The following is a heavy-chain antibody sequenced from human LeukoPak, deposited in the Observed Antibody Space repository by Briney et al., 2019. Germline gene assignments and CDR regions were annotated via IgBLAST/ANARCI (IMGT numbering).Heavy chain of an antibody. D-gene: IGHD5-12*01. CDR3: AREIYSGYALDY. CDR1: GFTFSNYW. J-gene: IGHJ4*02. Sequence: PGGSLRLSCAASGFTFSNYWMHWVRQAPGKGLVWVSRINSDGSATNYADSVKGRFTISRDNAKNTLYLQMSSLRAEDTAMYFCAREIYSGYALDYWGQGTLVTVSS. V-gene: IGHV3-74*01. CDR2: INSDGSAT.